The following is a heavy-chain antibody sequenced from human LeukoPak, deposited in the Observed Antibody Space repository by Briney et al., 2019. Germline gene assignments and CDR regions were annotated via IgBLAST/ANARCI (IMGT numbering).Heavy chain of an antibody. Sequence: SQTLSLSCAISGDSLSSKSAAWSSVSPSLSRGLGWLGSTYYRSTWSTHYAVSVKSRININPDTSKLQFSLEVDSVTPEYTGVYYCAREKSSSWYYYWGQGTLVTVSS. CDR3: AREKSSSWYYY. CDR1: GDSLSSKSAA. D-gene: IGHD6-13*01. J-gene: IGHJ4*02. CDR2: TYYRSTWST. V-gene: IGHV6-1*01.